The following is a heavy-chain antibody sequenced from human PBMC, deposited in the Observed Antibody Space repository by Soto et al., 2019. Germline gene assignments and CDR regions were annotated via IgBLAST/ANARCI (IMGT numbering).Heavy chain of an antibody. CDR3: ARMNDSSGQPQYYYYYGMDV. J-gene: IGHJ6*02. V-gene: IGHV4-31*03. Sequence: SETLSLTCPVSCGSIRSGGSYWSWIRQHPGKGLEWIGYIYYSGSTYYNPSLKSRVTISVDTSKNQFSLKLSSVTAADTAVYYCARMNDSSGQPQYYYYYGMDVWGQGTTVT. D-gene: IGHD3-22*01. CDR2: IYYSGST. CDR1: CGSIRSGGSY.